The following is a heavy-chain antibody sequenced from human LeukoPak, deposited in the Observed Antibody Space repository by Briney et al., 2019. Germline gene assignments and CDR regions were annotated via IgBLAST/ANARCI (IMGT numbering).Heavy chain of an antibody. CDR3: ARYRCKTTSGCEDTDAFDM. D-gene: IGHD2/OR15-2a*01. J-gene: IGHJ3*02. Sequence: ASVKVSCKTSGYTFTANYMQWVRQAPGQGLEWMGWISPNSGGTRYAQRFQGRVTMTRDTSISTAYMELSRLRSDDTAVYYCARYRCKTTSGCEDTDAFDMWGQGTMVTVSS. CDR2: ISPNSGGT. V-gene: IGHV1-2*02. CDR1: GYTFTANY.